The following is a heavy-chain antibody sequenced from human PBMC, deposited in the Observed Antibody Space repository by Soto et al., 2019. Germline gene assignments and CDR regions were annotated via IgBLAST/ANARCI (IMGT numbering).Heavy chain of an antibody. CDR3: TTSLSGSGLYVYYYYMDV. J-gene: IGHJ6*03. D-gene: IGHD6-19*01. V-gene: IGHV3-73*01. CDR1: GFTFSGSA. Sequence: EVQLVESGGGLVQPGGSLKLSCAASGFTFSGSAMHWVRQASGKGLEWVGRIRSKANSYATAYAASVKGRFTISRDDSKNTAYLQMNSLKTEDTAVYYSTTSLSGSGLYVYYYYMDVWGKGTTVTVSS. CDR2: IRSKANSYAT.